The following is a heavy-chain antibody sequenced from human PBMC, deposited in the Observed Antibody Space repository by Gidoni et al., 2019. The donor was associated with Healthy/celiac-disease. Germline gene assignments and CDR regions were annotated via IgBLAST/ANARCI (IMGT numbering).Heavy chain of an antibody. D-gene: IGHD6-19*01. V-gene: IGHV3-23*04. J-gene: IGHJ4*02. CDR1: GFTFSSYA. CDR2: ISGSGGST. Sequence: EVQLVASGGGLVQPGGSLRLSCAASGFTFSSYAMGWVRQAPGKGLEWGSAISGSGGSTYYADSVKGRFTISRDNSKNTLYLQMNSLRAEDTAVYYCAKGLSSSGWYTTGLDYWGQGTLVTVSS. CDR3: AKGLSSSGWYTTGLDY.